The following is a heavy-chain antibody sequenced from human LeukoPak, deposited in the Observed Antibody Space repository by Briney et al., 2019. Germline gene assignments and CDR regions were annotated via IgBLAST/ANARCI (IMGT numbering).Heavy chain of an antibody. CDR3: ARDLIERSTNY. CDR2: IDPNSGGT. J-gene: IGHJ4*02. Sequence: ASVKVSCKASGYTFTGYYMHWVRQAPGQGLEWMGRIDPNSGGTNYAQKFQGRVTMTRDTSISTAYMELSRLRSDDTAVYYCARDLIERSTNYWGQGTLVTVSS. CDR1: GYTFTGYY. D-gene: IGHD1-1*01. V-gene: IGHV1-2*06.